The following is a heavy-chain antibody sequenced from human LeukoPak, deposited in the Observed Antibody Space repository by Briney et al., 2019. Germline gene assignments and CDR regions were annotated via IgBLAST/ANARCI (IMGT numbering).Heavy chain of an antibody. Sequence: GRSLRLSCAVSGFTLNDYAMHWVRQAPGKGLEWVSGISYNGGSIGFADSVKGRFTISIDSAKNSLYLQMNSLRAEDMALYYCAKDGCSGGSCYGRSAFDIWGQGTMVTVSS. CDR2: ISYNGGSI. D-gene: IGHD2-15*01. CDR3: AKDGCSGGSCYGRSAFDI. J-gene: IGHJ3*02. V-gene: IGHV3-9*03. CDR1: GFTLNDYA.